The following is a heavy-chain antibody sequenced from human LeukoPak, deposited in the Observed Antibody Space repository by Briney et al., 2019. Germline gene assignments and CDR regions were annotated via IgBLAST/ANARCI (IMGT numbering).Heavy chain of an antibody. Sequence: GGSLRLSCAASGFTFSSYAMHWVRQAPGKGLEWVAVISYDGSNKYYADSVKGRFTISRDNSKNTLYLQMSSLRAEDTAVYYCARDNYYDSSGYYVAAGFDPWGQGTLVTVSS. CDR2: ISYDGSNK. D-gene: IGHD3-22*01. CDR1: GFTFSSYA. V-gene: IGHV3-30*04. J-gene: IGHJ5*02. CDR3: ARDNYYDSSGYYVAAGFDP.